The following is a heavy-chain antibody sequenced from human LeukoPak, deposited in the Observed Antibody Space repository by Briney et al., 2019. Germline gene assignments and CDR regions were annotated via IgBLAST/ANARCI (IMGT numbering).Heavy chain of an antibody. V-gene: IGHV3-30*18. CDR2: ISYGGSNK. J-gene: IGHJ3*02. D-gene: IGHD3-22*01. CDR3: AKDYDSSGWAAFDI. CDR1: GFTFNSFG. Sequence: GRSLRLSCAASGFTFNSFGMHWVRQAPGKGLEWVAVISYGGSNKYFADSAKGRFTISRDNSKNTLYLQMNSLRAEDTAVYYCAKDYDSSGWAAFDIWGQGTMVTVSS.